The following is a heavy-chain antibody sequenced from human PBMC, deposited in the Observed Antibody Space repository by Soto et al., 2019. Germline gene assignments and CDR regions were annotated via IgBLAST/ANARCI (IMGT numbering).Heavy chain of an antibody. CDR1: GGSFSGYY. V-gene: IGHV4-34*01. CDR2: INHSGST. J-gene: IGHJ1*01. CDR3: ARGPTDQYFQH. Sequence: SETLSLTCAVYGGSFSGYYWSWIRQPPGKGLEWIGEINHSGSTNYNPSLKSRFTISVDTSKNQFSLKLSSVTAADTAVYYCARGPTDQYFQHWGQGTLVTVSS.